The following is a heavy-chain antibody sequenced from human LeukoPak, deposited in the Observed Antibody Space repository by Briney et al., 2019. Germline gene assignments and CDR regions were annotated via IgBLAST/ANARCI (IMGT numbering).Heavy chain of an antibody. Sequence: SETLSLTCTVSGGSISSYYWSWVRQPPGKGREGIGYIYYSGSTNYNPSLTSGGTISVDTSKNQFSLKLSSLTAADTAVYYCARDRGDYCSGGSCYYDYYYYGMDVWGQGTTVTVSS. V-gene: IGHV4-59*01. CDR1: GGSISSYY. J-gene: IGHJ6*02. CDR2: IYYSGST. D-gene: IGHD2-15*01. CDR3: ARDRGDYCSGGSCYYDYYYYGMDV.